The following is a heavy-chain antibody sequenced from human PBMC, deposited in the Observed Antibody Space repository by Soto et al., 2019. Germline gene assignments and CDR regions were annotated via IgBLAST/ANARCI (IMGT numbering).Heavy chain of an antibody. CDR3: AKDSTYSSGWPDCFDY. J-gene: IGHJ4*02. V-gene: IGHV3-23*01. CDR2: TSGSGDNT. CDR1: GFTFSGYA. D-gene: IGHD6-19*01. Sequence: GGSLRLSCAASGFTFSGYAMSWVRQAPGKGLEWVSITSGSGDNTYYAESVKGRFTISRDNSKNTLYLQMNSLRAEDTAVYYCAKDSTYSSGWPDCFDYWGQGTLVTVS.